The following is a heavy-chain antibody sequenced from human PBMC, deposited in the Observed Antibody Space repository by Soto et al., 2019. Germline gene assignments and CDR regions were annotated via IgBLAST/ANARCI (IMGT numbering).Heavy chain of an antibody. D-gene: IGHD1-26*01. V-gene: IGHV1-2*02. J-gene: IGHJ4*02. Sequence: QVQLVQSGAEVKKPGASVNVSCKASGYTFTVYYMHWVRQAPGQVLEWLGWINPKSGGTMYQQKFQGRVTMTWDTSISTAYMALTRLRSDDTAVYYCARDLAKGGGSAGFDYWGQGTLVTVSS. CDR1: GYTFTVYY. CDR3: ARDLAKGGGSAGFDY. CDR2: INPKSGGT.